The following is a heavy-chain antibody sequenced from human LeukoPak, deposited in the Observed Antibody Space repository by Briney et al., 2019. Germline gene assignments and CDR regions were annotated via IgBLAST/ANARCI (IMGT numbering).Heavy chain of an antibody. D-gene: IGHD3-9*01. CDR2: IRYDGSNK. V-gene: IGHV3-30*02. CDR1: GFTFSSYG. CDR3: ANSPLYDILTGYYAGFDY. J-gene: IGHJ4*02. Sequence: GGSLRLSCAAPGFTFSSYGMHWVRQAPGKGLEWVAFIRYDGSNKYYADSVKGRFTISRDNSKNTLYLQMNSLRAEDTAVYYCANSPLYDILTGYYAGFDYWGQGTLVTVSS.